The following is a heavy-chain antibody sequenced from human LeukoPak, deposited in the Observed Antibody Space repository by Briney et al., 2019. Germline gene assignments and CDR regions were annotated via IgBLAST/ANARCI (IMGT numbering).Heavy chain of an antibody. Sequence: SETLSLTCTVSGGSISTSNYYWGWIRQPPGKGLEWIGNIFYSGSTYYSPSLKSRVTIPLDTSRNQFSLKLSSVTAADTAVYYCARGGRAIVANWFDPWGQGTLVTVSS. D-gene: IGHD5-12*01. CDR2: IFYSGST. CDR1: GGSISTSNYY. CDR3: ARGGRAIVANWFDP. V-gene: IGHV4-39*07. J-gene: IGHJ5*02.